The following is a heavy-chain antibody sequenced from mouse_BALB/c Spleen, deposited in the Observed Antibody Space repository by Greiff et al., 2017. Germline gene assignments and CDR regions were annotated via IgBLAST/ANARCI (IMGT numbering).Heavy chain of an antibody. CDR3: ASGGDYDEGDAMDY. CDR2: ILPGSGST. D-gene: IGHD2-4*01. Sequence: QVQLKQSGAELMKPGASVKISCKATGYTFSSYWIEWVKQRPGHGLEWIGEILPGSGSTNYNEKFKGKATFTADTSSNTAYMQLSSLTSEDSAVYYCASGGDYDEGDAMDYWGQGTSVTVSS. CDR1: GYTFSSYW. V-gene: IGHV1-9*01. J-gene: IGHJ4*01.